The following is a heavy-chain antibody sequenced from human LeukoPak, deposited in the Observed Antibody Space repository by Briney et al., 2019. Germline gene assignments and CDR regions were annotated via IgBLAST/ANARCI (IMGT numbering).Heavy chain of an antibody. CDR3: TTAPSGYAYMNGWHLDY. J-gene: IGHJ4*02. D-gene: IGHD5-18*01. CDR2: IKRKSDGETT. Sequence: GGSLRLSCAASGFGFSYAWMSWFRQAPGKGPEWIGRIKRKSDGETTDYAAPVKGRFTISRDDSKNTLFLQMNSLKTEDTAFYYCTTAPSGYAYMNGWHLDYWGQGALVTVSS. CDR1: GFGFSYAW. V-gene: IGHV3-15*01.